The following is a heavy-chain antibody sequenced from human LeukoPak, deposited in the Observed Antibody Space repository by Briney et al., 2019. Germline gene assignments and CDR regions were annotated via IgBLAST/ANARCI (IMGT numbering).Heavy chain of an antibody. CDR2: ISYDGSNK. J-gene: IGHJ4*02. V-gene: IGHV3-30*18. CDR3: AKEYASYSNFDY. D-gene: IGHD1-26*01. CDR1: GYTFTSYY. Sequence: SCKASGYTFTSYYMHWVRQAPGKGLEWVAVISYDGSNKYYADSVEGRFTISRDNSKNTLYLQMNSLRAEDTAVYYCAKEYASYSNFDYWGQGTLVTVSS.